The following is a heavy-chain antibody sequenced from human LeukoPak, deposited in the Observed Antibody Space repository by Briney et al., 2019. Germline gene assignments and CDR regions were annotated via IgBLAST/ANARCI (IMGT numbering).Heavy chain of an antibody. CDR3: ARDRGLRPDYYYCMDV. J-gene: IGHJ6*03. V-gene: IGHV1-46*01. CDR1: GYTFTSYY. D-gene: IGHD4-17*01. CDR2: INPSDSST. Sequence: ASVKVSCKASGYTFTSYYMHWVRQAPGQGLEWMGIINPSDSSTTYAQKFQDRVTMTRDMSTSTVYMELSSPRSEDTAVYYCARDRGLRPDYYYCMDVWGKGTTVTVSS.